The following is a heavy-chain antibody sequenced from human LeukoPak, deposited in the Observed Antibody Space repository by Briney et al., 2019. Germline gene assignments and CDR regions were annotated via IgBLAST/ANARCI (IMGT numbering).Heavy chain of an antibody. Sequence: GGSLRLSCAASGFTFSSYSMNWVRQAPGKGLEWVSSISSSSSYIYYADSVKGRFTTSRDNAKNSLYLQMNSLRAEDTAVYYCARHYDSNSYGPGYWGQGTLVTVSS. CDR3: ARHYDSNSYGPGY. D-gene: IGHD3-22*01. V-gene: IGHV3-21*01. CDR1: GFTFSSYS. J-gene: IGHJ4*02. CDR2: ISSSSSYI.